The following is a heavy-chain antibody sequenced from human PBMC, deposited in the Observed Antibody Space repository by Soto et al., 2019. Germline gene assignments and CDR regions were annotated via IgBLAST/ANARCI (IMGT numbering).Heavy chain of an antibody. V-gene: IGHV5-51*01. Sequence: VESRRISCKGSGDNFDTDWIVLVLQIPGKGLECMGIIYPADSDTRYSPSFQGQVTISADKSISTAYLQWRSLKASDTAMYYCARYWHSYSLNYYRGMDVWGQGTTVTVSS. D-gene: IGHD5-18*01. CDR2: IYPADSDT. J-gene: IGHJ6*02. CDR1: GDNFDTDW. CDR3: ARYWHSYSLNYYRGMDV.